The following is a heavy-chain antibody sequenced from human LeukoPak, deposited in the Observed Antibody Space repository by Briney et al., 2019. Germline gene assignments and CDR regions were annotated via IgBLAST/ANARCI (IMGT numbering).Heavy chain of an antibody. Sequence: GGSLRLSCAASGFTFSDYGMQWVRQAPGKGLEWVALISTDGSHKDYADSVKGRFTLSRDNSKNTLYLQMNSLRVEDTAVYYCAKDRTSSWFGEATWGQGTLVTVSS. CDR2: ISTDGSHK. CDR3: AKDRTSSWFGEAT. CDR1: GFTFSDYG. D-gene: IGHD6-13*01. V-gene: IGHV3-30*18. J-gene: IGHJ5*02.